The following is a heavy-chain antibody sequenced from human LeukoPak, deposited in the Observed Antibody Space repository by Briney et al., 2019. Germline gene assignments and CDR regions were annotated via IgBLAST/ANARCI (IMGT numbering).Heavy chain of an antibody. V-gene: IGHV4-39*07. CDR3: ATVPRGGGSIDY. D-gene: IGHD2-15*01. CDR2: IYSGGNT. CDR1: GGSVRSSSFY. Sequence: PSETLSLICTVSGGSVRSSSFYWGWIRQPPGKGLEWIGTIYSGGNTYYNPSLRSRVTISLDTDKNQVSLRLNSVTAADTAMYYCATVPRGGGSIDYWGQGTLVTVSS. J-gene: IGHJ4*02.